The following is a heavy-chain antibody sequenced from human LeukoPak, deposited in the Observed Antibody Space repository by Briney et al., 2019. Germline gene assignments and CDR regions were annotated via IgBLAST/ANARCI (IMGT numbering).Heavy chain of an antibody. J-gene: IGHJ3*02. CDR3: AIQDSGSYYGYAFDI. CDR1: GYTFTSYD. V-gene: IGHV1-8*03. Sequence: ASVKVSCKASGYTFTSYDINWVRQATGQGLEWMGWMNPNSGNTGYAQKFQGRVTTTRNTSISTAYMELSSLRSEDTAVYYCAIQDSGSYYGYAFDIWGQGTMVTVSS. CDR2: MNPNSGNT. D-gene: IGHD1-26*01.